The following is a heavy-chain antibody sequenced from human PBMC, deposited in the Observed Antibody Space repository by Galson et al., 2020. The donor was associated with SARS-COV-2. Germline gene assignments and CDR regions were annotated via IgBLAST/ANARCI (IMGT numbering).Heavy chain of an antibody. J-gene: IGHJ4*02. CDR2: IIPIFGTQ. CDR3: ARGEDCGGDCAVYYLDH. Sequence: SVKVSCKPSGGSFSTYPISWVRLAPGQGLEWLGGIIPIFGTQDYARKFQGRLTITADEATSTAYMELSSLRSEDTAMYYCARGEDCGGDCAVYYLDHWGQGTLVTVSS. V-gene: IGHV1-69*13. D-gene: IGHD2-21*02. CDR1: GGSFSTYP.